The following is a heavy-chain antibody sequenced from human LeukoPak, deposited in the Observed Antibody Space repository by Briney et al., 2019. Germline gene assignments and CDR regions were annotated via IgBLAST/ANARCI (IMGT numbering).Heavy chain of an antibody. V-gene: IGHV3-21*01. CDR3: ARPSGRGYYMDV. CDR1: GFTFSSYS. D-gene: IGHD2-15*01. CDR2: ISSSSSYI. Sequence: SGGSLRLSCAASGFTFSSYSMNWVRQAPGKGLEWVSSISSSSSYIYYADSVKGRFTISRDNAKNSLYLQMNSLRAEDTAVFYCARPSGRGYYMDVWGKGTTVTIS. J-gene: IGHJ6*03.